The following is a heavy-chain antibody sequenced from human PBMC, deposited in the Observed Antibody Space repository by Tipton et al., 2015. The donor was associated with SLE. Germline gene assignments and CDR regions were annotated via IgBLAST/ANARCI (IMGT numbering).Heavy chain of an antibody. CDR1: GGSINNYY. CDR2: IYDSGST. J-gene: IGHJ4*02. V-gene: IGHV4-59*01. Sequence: TLSLTCTVSGGSINNYYWSWIRQFAGKGLEWIGHIYDSGSTNYNPSLKSRVTVSVDTSKNQFSLKLNSVTAADTAVYYCARGSDDYGDYGVDYWGRGTLVSVSS. CDR3: ARGSDDYGDYGVDY. D-gene: IGHD4-17*01.